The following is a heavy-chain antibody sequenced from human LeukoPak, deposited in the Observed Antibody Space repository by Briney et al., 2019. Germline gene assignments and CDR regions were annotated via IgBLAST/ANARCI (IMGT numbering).Heavy chain of an antibody. CDR1: GFTFSSYA. J-gene: IGHJ4*02. Sequence: GGSLRLSCAASGFTFSSYAMHWVRQAPGKGLEWVAVTSYDESNKYYADSVKGRFTISRDNSKNTLYLQMNSLRAEDTAVYYCARADGGYCSSTTCPTRFDYWGQGTLVTVSS. CDR2: TSYDESNK. CDR3: ARADGGYCSSTTCPTRFDY. D-gene: IGHD2-2*01. V-gene: IGHV3-30-3*01.